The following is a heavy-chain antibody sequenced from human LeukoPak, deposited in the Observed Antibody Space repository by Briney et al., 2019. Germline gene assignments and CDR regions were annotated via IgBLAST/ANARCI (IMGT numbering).Heavy chain of an antibody. J-gene: IGHJ4*02. CDR2: IIGSGGST. CDR3: AKLSSWTLYYFDY. D-gene: IGHD6-13*01. V-gene: IGHV3-23*01. Sequence: GGSLRLSCAASGFTFSSYAMSWVRQAPGKGREWVSAIIGSGGSTYYTDSVKGRFTISRDNPKNTIYLQTNSLRAEDTAVYYCAKLSSWTLYYFDYWGQGTLVTVSS. CDR1: GFTFSSYA.